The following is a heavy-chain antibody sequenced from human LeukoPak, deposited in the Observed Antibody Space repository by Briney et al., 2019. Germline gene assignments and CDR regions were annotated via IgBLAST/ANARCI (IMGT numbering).Heavy chain of an antibody. Sequence: GGSLRLSCAASGFTFSSYEMNWVRQAPGKGLEWVSYISSSGSTIYYADSVKGRFTISRDNAKNSLYPQMNSLRAEDTAVYYCARISGYRKTDYWGQGTLVTVSS. V-gene: IGHV3-48*03. CDR1: GFTFSSYE. CDR2: ISSSGSTI. CDR3: ARISGYRKTDY. D-gene: IGHD6-25*01. J-gene: IGHJ4*02.